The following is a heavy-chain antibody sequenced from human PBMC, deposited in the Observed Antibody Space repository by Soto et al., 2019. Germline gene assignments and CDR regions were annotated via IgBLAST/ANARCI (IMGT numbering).Heavy chain of an antibody. CDR2: IYTSGST. J-gene: IGHJ4*02. Sequence: PSETLSLTCTVSGGSISSYYWSWIRQPAGKGLEWIGRIYTSGSTNYNPSLKSRVTMSVDTSKNQFSLKLSSVTAADTAVYYCARVNTYYDILTGYYSYYFDYWGQGTLVTVSS. CDR1: GGSISSYY. CDR3: ARVNTYYDILTGYYSYYFDY. D-gene: IGHD3-9*01. V-gene: IGHV4-4*07.